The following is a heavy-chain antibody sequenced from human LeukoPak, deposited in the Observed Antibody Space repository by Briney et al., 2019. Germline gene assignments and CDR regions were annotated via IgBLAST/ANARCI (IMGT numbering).Heavy chain of an antibody. D-gene: IGHD6-13*01. CDR2: IIPILGIA. V-gene: IGHV1-69*04. CDR3: ARASLAAAGTPRLDY. Sequence: SVKVSCKASGGTFSSYAISWVRQAPGQGLEWMGRIIPILGIANYAQKFQGRVTITADKSTSTAYMELSSLRSEDTAVYYCARASLAAAGTPRLDYWGQGTLVTVTS. J-gene: IGHJ4*02. CDR1: GGTFSSYA.